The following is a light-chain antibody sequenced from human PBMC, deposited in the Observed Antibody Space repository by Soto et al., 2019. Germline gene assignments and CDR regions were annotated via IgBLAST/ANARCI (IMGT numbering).Light chain of an antibody. Sequence: QSVLTQPASVSGSPGQSITISCTGTSSDVGGYNYVSWYQQHPGKAPKLMTYEVSNRPSGVSSRFSGSKSGYTASLTISGLQAEDEADYYCSSSTNSSTRYAFGTGTKVTVL. CDR1: SSDVGGYNY. J-gene: IGLJ1*01. CDR3: SSSTNSSTRYA. V-gene: IGLV2-14*01. CDR2: EVS.